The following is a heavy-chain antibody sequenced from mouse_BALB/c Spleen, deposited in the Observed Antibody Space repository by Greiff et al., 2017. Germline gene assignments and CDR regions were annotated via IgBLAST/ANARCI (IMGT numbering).Heavy chain of an antibody. J-gene: IGHJ3*01. D-gene: IGHD2-3*01. Sequence: EVMLVESGGGLVQPGGSLKLSCAASGFTFSSYTMSWVRQTPEKRLEWVAYISNGGGSTYYPDTVKGRFTISRDNAKNTLYLQMSSLKSEDTAMYYCARQTGDGYSWFAYWGQGTLVTVSA. CDR2: ISNGGGST. CDR3: ARQTGDGYSWFAY. V-gene: IGHV5-12-2*01. CDR1: GFTFSSYT.